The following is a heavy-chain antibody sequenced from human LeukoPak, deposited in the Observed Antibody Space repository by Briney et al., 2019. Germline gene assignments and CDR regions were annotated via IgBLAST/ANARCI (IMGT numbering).Heavy chain of an antibody. CDR3: ARGGYSSSWYTRQQYFQH. D-gene: IGHD6-13*01. Sequence: PSETLSLTCDFSGDSLSGYYWSWLRQPPGKGLEWIAYRQSNGYTEYYPSLMSRVTISLDTSKRQLSLKLTSVTAADTAVYYCARGGYSSSWYTRQQYFQHWGQGTLVTVSS. CDR2: RQSNGYT. V-gene: IGHV4-59*01. J-gene: IGHJ1*01. CDR1: GDSLSGYY.